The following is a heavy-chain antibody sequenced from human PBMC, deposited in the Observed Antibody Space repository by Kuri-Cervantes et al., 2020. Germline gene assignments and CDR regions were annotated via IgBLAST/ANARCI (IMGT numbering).Heavy chain of an antibody. CDR2: INWNSGSI. CDR1: GFTFDDYA. V-gene: IGHV3-9*01. Sequence: GGSLRLSCAASGFTFDDYAMHWVRQAPGKGLEWVSGINWNSGSIGYADSVKGRFTISRDNAKNSLYLQMNSLRAEDTAVYYCARDVGCSGGSCYSPEMYYFDYWGQGTLVTVSS. J-gene: IGHJ4*02. D-gene: IGHD2-15*01. CDR3: ARDVGCSGGSCYSPEMYYFDY.